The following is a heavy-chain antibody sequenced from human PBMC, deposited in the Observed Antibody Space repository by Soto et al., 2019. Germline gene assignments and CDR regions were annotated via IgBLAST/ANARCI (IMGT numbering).Heavy chain of an antibody. V-gene: IGHV3-23*01. D-gene: IGHD2-2*01. Sequence: GGSLRLSCAASGFTFSSYAMSWVRQAPGKGLEWVSAISGSGGSTYYADSVKGRFTISRDNSKNTLYLQMNSLRAEDTAVYYCAKDGGSYCSSTSCYGDYYGMDVWGQGTTVTVSS. CDR1: GFTFSSYA. CDR3: AKDGGSYCSSTSCYGDYYGMDV. CDR2: ISGSGGST. J-gene: IGHJ6*02.